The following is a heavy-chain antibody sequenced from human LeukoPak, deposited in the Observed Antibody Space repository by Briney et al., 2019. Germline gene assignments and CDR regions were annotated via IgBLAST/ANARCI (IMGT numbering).Heavy chain of an antibody. V-gene: IGHV1-2*02. CDR3: ARSGRCSSTSCYSNWFDP. CDR2: INPNSGGT. D-gene: IGHD2-2*01. CDR1: GYTFTGYY. Sequence: ASVKVSCKASGYTFTGYYMHWVRQAPGQGLEWMGWINPNSGGTNYAQKFQGRVTMTRDTSISTAYMELSRLRSDDTAVYYCARSGRCSSTSCYSNWFDPWGQGTLVTVSS. J-gene: IGHJ5*02.